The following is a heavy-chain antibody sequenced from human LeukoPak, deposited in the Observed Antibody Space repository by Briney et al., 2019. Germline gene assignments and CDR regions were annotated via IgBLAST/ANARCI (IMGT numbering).Heavy chain of an antibody. CDR2: IYSGGST. D-gene: IGHD2-21*02. CDR3: ARTHCGGDCFFDY. Sequence: PGGSLRLSCAASGFTVSSNYMSWVRQAPGKGLEWVSVIYSGGSTYYADSVKGRFTISRHNSKNTLYLQMNSLRAEDTAVYYGARTHCGGDCFFDYWGQGTLVTVSS. V-gene: IGHV3-53*04. CDR1: GFTVSSNY. J-gene: IGHJ4*02.